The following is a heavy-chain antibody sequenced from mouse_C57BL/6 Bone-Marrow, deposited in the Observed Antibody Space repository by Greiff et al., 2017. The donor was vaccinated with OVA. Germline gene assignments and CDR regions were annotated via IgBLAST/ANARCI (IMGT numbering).Heavy chain of an antibody. D-gene: IGHD1-1*01. V-gene: IGHV1-69*01. J-gene: IGHJ2*01. CDR2: IDPSDSYT. CDR3: ARGVVAKDY. Sequence: VQLQQSGAELVMPGASVKLSCKASGYTFTSYWMHWVKQRPGQGLEWIGEIDPSDSYTNYNQKFKGKSTLTVDKSSSTAYMQLSSLTSEDSAVYYCARGVVAKDYWGQGTTLTVSS. CDR1: GYTFTSYW.